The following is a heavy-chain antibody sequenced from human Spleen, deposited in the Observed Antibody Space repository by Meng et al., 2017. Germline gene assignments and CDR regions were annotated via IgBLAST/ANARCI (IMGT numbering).Heavy chain of an antibody. CDR1: GGSLSGYY. CDR3: ARGPTTMAHDFDY. V-gene: IGHV4-34*01. CDR2: INHSGST. J-gene: IGHJ4*02. D-gene: IGHD4-11*01. Sequence: QVPLQQWGAGLLKPSETLSLTCAVYGGSLSGYYWSWIRQPPGKGLEWIGEINHSGSTNYNPSLESRATISVDTSQNNLSLKLSSVTAADSAVYYCARGPTTMAHDFDYWGQGTLVTVSS.